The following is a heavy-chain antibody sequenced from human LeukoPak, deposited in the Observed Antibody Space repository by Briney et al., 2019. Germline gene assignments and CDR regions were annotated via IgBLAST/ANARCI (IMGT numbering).Heavy chain of an antibody. Sequence: GGSLRLSCAASGFTFSSYGMNWVRQAPGKGLEWVSYVSSSSSTIYYVDSVKGRFTISRDNAKNSLYLQMNSLGDEDTAVYFCARVTVVGANHIDYWGQGTLVTVSS. J-gene: IGHJ4*02. CDR1: GFTFSSYG. CDR2: VSSSSSTI. V-gene: IGHV3-48*02. CDR3: ARVTVVGANHIDY. D-gene: IGHD1-26*01.